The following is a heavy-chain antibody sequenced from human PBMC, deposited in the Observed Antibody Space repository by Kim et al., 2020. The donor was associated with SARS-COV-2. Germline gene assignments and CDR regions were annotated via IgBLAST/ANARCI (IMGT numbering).Heavy chain of an antibody. J-gene: IGHJ5*02. D-gene: IGHD2-15*01. V-gene: IGHV3-11*01. Sequence: GGSLRLSCAASGFTFSDYYMSWIRQAPGKGLEWVSYISSSGSTIYYADSVKGRFTISRDNAKNSLYLQVNSLRAEDTAVYYCAGKKGVGWFDPWGQGTLVTVSS. CDR2: ISSSGSTI. CDR1: GFTFSDYY. CDR3: AGKKGVGWFDP.